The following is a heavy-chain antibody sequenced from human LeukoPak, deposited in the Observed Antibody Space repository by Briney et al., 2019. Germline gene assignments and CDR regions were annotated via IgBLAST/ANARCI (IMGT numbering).Heavy chain of an antibody. CDR3: AKDSHKMATTLVYNWFDP. V-gene: IGHV3-33*06. J-gene: IGHJ5*02. Sequence: GGSLRLSCAASGFTFSSYGMHWVRQAPGKGLEWVAVIWYDGNNKYYADSVKGRFTISRDNSKNTVYLQMNRLRAEDTAVYYCAKDSHKMATTLVYNWFDPWGQGTLVTVSS. CDR1: GFTFSSYG. D-gene: IGHD5-24*01. CDR2: IWYDGNNK.